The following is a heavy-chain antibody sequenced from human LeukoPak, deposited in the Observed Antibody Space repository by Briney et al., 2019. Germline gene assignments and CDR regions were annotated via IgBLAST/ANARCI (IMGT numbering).Heavy chain of an antibody. V-gene: IGHV3-21*01. J-gene: IGHJ3*02. CDR3: ASLFLCYGCSSSSDSFNI. CDR2: ISSSSRFI. CDR1: GFTFNSYS. Sequence: GGSLRLSCAASGFTFNSYSMNWFRQAPGKGLEWVSSISSSSRFIYYADSVKGRFTISRDNAKNSLYLQMTSLRAADTAVYYCASLFLCYGCSSSSDSFNIWGQGTMVTVSS. D-gene: IGHD6-6*01.